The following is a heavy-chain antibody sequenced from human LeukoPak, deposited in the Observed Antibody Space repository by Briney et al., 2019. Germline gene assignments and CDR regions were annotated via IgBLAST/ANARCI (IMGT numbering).Heavy chain of an antibody. CDR2: INGDGSST. J-gene: IGHJ4*02. D-gene: IGHD4-17*01. CDR3: ATRPADGDYGVLDY. Sequence: GGSLRLSCAASGLTFRSHCMHWVRQAPGKGLVWVSRINGDGSSTRYADSVKGRFTISRDNAKNTVYLRMNSLRGEDTAVYYCATRPADGDYGVLDYWGQGTLVTVSS. V-gene: IGHV3-74*01. CDR1: GLTFRSHC.